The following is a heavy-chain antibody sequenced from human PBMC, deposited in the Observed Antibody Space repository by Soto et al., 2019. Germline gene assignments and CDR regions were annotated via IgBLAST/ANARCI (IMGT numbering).Heavy chain of an antibody. CDR1: GDSVSSNSAA. CDR2: TYYRSQWYH. D-gene: IGHD2-21*01. CDR3: ARERGFLSEAFDI. Sequence: QVQLQQSGPGLVKPSQTLSLTCAISGDSVSSNSAAWNWIRQSPSRGLEWLGRTYYRSQWYHGYAQFVKSRITIDPDTSKNHFSLHLNSVTPDDTAVYYCARERGFLSEAFDIWGRGTMVTVSS. V-gene: IGHV6-1*02. J-gene: IGHJ3*02.